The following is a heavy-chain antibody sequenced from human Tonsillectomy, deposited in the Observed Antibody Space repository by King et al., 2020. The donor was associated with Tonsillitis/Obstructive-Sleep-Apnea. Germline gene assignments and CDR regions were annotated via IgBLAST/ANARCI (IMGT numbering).Heavy chain of an antibody. V-gene: IGHV3-30*01. CDR3: ARDQSGTIAAASPDY. Sequence: VQLVESGGGVVQPGRSLSLSCSSSGFTFSIYAMPWVLPAPGKGLEWGAVISHAGSDKYYADSVKVRFTITRDTSKNPLYLQMNSLRAEDTAFYYCARDQSGTIAAASPDYWGQGALVTVSS. CDR1: GFTFSIYA. CDR2: ISHAGSDK. J-gene: IGHJ4*02. D-gene: IGHD6-13*01.